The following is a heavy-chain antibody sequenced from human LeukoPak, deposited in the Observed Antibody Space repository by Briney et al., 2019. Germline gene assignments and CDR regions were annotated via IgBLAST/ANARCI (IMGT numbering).Heavy chain of an antibody. CDR2: MNPNSGNT. J-gene: IGHJ6*02. D-gene: IGHD4-11*01. V-gene: IGHV1-8*02. CDR3: ARGAVHDYTGYYYYGMDV. CDR1: VYTFTNFY. Sequence: ASVKVSCKASVYTFTNFYIHWVRQAPGQGLEWMGWMNPNSGNTGYAQKFQGRVTMTRNTSISTACMELSSLRSEDTAVYYCARGAVHDYTGYYYYGMDVWGQGTTVTVSS.